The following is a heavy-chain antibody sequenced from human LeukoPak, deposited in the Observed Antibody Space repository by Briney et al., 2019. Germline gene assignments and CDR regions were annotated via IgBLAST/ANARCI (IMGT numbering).Heavy chain of an antibody. CDR2: INPNSGGT. J-gene: IGHJ4*02. V-gene: IGHV1-2*02. Sequence: ASVKVSCKASGYTFTDYYIHWVRQAPGQGLEWMGWINPNSGGTDFAQKFQGRVTMIRDTSISTAYMEVSRLTYDETAIYYCAGRDKGIAVAVTFDYWGQGTLVTVSS. D-gene: IGHD6-19*01. CDR1: GYTFTDYY. CDR3: AGRDKGIAVAVTFDY.